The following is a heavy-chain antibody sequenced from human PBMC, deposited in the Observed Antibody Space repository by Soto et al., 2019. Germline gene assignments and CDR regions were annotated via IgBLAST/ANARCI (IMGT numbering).Heavy chain of an antibody. V-gene: IGHV1-18*04. D-gene: IGHD4-17*01. CDR3: ARGTVTSGRWFGP. J-gene: IGHJ5*02. CDR1: HATFTGNT. CDR2: ISSLSGNT. Sequence: QVHLVQSETEVKEHGASVTVSCKTSHATFTGNTINWVRRAPGQGLEWLGWISSLSGNTYYARDFQGRLTMTTNTSATTAYMELRSLRSDDTAVYFCARGTVTSGRWFGPWGQGTLVTVSS.